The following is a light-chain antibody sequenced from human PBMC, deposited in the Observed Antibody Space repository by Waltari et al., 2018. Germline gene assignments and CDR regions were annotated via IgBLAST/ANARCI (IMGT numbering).Light chain of an antibody. CDR3: QQYNNWPRT. Sequence: EIVMTQSPATLSVSPGGRATLSCRARQSVSSNLAWYQQKPGTSPRLLIYGASTRATGNPARFSGSGSGTEFTLTISSLQSEDFAVYYCQQYNNWPRTFGQGTKVEIK. V-gene: IGKV3-15*01. J-gene: IGKJ1*01. CDR1: QSVSSN. CDR2: GAS.